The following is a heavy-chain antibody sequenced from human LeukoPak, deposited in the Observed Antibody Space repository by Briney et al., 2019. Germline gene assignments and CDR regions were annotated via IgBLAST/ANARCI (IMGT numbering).Heavy chain of an antibody. CDR1: GYSFTSYC. CDR3: ARLEGSALHGY. V-gene: IGHV5-10-1*01. D-gene: IGHD3-10*01. CDR2: IDPSDSYT. J-gene: IGHJ4*02. Sequence: GESLKISCKGSGYSFTSYCISGGGRMPGKGLEWMGRIDPSDSYTNYSPSFQGHVTISADKSISTAYLQWSSLKASDTAMYYCARLEGSALHGYWGQGTLVTVSS.